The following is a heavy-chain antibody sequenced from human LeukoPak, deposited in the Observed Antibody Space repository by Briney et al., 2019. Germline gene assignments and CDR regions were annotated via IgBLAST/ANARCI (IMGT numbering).Heavy chain of an antibody. CDR1: GYTFTSYY. J-gene: IGHJ4*02. V-gene: IGHV1-46*01. Sequence: GASVKVSCKASGYTFTSYYMHWVRQAPGQGLEWMGIINPSGGSTSYAQKFQGRVTMTRDTSTSTVYMELSSLRSEDTAVYCCATANPSGAAIPSRIDYWGQGTLVTVSS. CDR3: ATANPSGAAIPSRIDY. CDR2: INPSGGST. D-gene: IGHD2-2*01.